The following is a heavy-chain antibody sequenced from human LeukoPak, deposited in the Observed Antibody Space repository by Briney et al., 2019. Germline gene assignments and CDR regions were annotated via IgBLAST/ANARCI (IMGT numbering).Heavy chain of an antibody. D-gene: IGHD2-15*01. J-gene: IGHJ4*02. CDR2: IIPIFGTA. Sequence: ASVTVSCTASGGTFSSYAISWVRQAPGQGLEWMGGIIPIFGTANYAQKFQGRVTITADESTSTAYMELSSLRSEDTAVYYCARADCSGGSCCFDYWGQGTLVTVSS. V-gene: IGHV1-69*13. CDR1: GGTFSSYA. CDR3: ARADCSGGSCCFDY.